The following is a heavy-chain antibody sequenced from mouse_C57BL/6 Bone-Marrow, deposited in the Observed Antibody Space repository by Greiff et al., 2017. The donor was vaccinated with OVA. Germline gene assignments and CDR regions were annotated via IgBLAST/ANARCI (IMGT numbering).Heavy chain of an antibody. Sequence: VQLQQSGAELVRPGASVKLSCTASGFNIKDDYMHWVKQRPEQGLEWIGWIDPENGDTAYASKFQGKATITADTSSNTAYLQLSSLTSEDTAVYYCTVYYDYVQFAYWGQGTLVTVSA. CDR2: IDPENGDT. CDR3: TVYYDYVQFAY. D-gene: IGHD2-4*01. V-gene: IGHV14-4*01. CDR1: GFNIKDDY. J-gene: IGHJ3*01.